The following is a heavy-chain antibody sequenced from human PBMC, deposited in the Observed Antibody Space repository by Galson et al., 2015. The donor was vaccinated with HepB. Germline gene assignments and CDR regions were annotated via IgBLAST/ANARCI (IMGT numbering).Heavy chain of an antibody. J-gene: IGHJ4*02. V-gene: IGHV3-20*01. CDR1: GFTFDDYG. CDR2: INWNGGST. CDR3: ARGWNDDLDY. Sequence: SLRLSCAASGFTFDDYGMSWVRQAPGKGLEWVSDINWNGGSTGYADSVKGRFTISRDNAKNSLYLQMNSLRAEDTALYHCARGWNDDLDYWGQGTLVTVSS. D-gene: IGHD1-1*01.